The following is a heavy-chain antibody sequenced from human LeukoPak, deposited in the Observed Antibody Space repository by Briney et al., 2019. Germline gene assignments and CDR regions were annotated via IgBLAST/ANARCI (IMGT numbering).Heavy chain of an antibody. V-gene: IGHV4-59*01. J-gene: IGHJ4*02. CDR3: ARARYPMTTDFDY. CDR2: IYYSGST. Sequence: SETLSLTCTVSGGSINNYYWSWIRQPPGKGLEWIGYIYYSGSTNYNPSLKSRVTISVDTSKNQLSLKLSSVTAADTAVYYCARARYPMTTDFDYWGQGTLVTVSS. D-gene: IGHD4-17*01. CDR1: GGSINNYY.